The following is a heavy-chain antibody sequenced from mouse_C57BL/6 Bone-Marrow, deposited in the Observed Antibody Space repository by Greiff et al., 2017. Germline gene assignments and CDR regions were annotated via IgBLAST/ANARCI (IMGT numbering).Heavy chain of an antibody. Sequence: QVQLKQPGAELVKPGASVKMSCKASGYTFTSYWITWVKQRPGQGLEWIGDIYPGSGSTNYNEKFKSKATLTVDTSSSTAYMQLSSLTSEDSAVYYCARSDGSSYKDYFDYWGQGTTLTVSS. D-gene: IGHD1-1*01. CDR3: ARSDGSSYKDYFDY. J-gene: IGHJ2*01. CDR2: IYPGSGST. CDR1: GYTFTSYW. V-gene: IGHV1-55*01.